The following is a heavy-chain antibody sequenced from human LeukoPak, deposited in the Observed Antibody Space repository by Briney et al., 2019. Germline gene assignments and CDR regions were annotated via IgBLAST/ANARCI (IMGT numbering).Heavy chain of an antibody. CDR3: ARGEGYSSSWYQPHFDY. V-gene: IGHV4-59*12. CDR1: GGSIRSYY. Sequence: PSETLSLTCTVSGGSIRSYYWSWIRQPPGKGLEWIGYIYYSGSTNYNPSLKSRVSISVDTSKSQFSLKLSSVTAADTAVYYCARGEGYSSSWYQPHFDYWGQGTLVTVSS. J-gene: IGHJ4*02. D-gene: IGHD6-13*01. CDR2: IYYSGST.